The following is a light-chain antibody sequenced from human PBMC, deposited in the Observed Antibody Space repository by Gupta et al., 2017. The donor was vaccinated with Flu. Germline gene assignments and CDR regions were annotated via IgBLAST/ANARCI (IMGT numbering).Light chain of an antibody. CDR1: QSVSSY. CDR2: DAS. Sequence: ANLYLSPGERATLSCRASQSVSSYLDWYKQKPGQAPRLLIYDASNRDTGIPARFSGSGYGTDVTLTISSREQEDFAVYYCQQRSNWPPITFGQGTRMEIK. CDR3: QQRSNWPPIT. J-gene: IGKJ5*01. V-gene: IGKV3-11*01.